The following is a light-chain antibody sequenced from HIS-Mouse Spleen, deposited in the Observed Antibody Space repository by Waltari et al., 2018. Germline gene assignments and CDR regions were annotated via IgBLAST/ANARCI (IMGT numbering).Light chain of an antibody. CDR3: YSTDSSGNHRV. CDR1: ALPKKY. CDR2: EDS. Sequence: SYELTQPPSVSVSPGQTARITCSGDALPKKYAYWYQQKSGQAPVLVIYEDSKRPAGVPERISGSSAETMATLTISGAQVEDEADYDCYSTDSSGNHRVFGGGTKLTVL. J-gene: IGLJ2*01. V-gene: IGLV3-10*01.